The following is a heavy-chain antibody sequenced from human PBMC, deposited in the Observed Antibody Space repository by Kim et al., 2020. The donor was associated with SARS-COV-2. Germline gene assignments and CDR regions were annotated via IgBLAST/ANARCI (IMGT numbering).Heavy chain of an antibody. CDR1: GGTFSSYA. V-gene: IGHV1-69*13. D-gene: IGHD1-26*01. J-gene: IGHJ4*02. Sequence: SVKVSCKASGGTFSSYAISWVRQAPGQGLEWMGGIIPIFGTANYAQKFQGRVTITADESTSTAYMELSSLRSEDTAVYYCVAELRPARKPRDYWGQGTLVTVSS. CDR2: IIPIFGTA. CDR3: VAELRPARKPRDY.